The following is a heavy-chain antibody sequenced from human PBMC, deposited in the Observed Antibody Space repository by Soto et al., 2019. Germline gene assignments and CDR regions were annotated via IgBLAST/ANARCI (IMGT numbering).Heavy chain of an antibody. CDR1: GFTFSSYA. D-gene: IGHD2-21*01. Sequence: PGGSLRLSCAASGFTFSSYAMSWVRQAPGKGLEWVSAISGSGGSTYYADSVKGRFTISRDNSKNTLYLQMNSLRADDTAVYYFAKDHLGGDSFVYYFDYWGQGTLGTVS. J-gene: IGHJ4*02. V-gene: IGHV3-23*01. CDR3: AKDHLGGDSFVYYFDY. CDR2: ISGSGGST.